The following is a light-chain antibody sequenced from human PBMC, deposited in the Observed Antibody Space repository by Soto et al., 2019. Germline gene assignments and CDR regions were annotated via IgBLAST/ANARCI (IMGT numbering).Light chain of an antibody. CDR1: SSNIGAGYD. CDR3: QSFDRHLRAGV. V-gene: IGLV1-40*01. J-gene: IGLJ2*01. CDR2: GNR. Sequence: QSVLTPPPSVSGAPGQRVTISCTGSSSNIGAGYDVHWYQQLPGTAPKLLIYGNRNRPSGVPDRFSGSKSGTSPSLAIPGLPAEDEGDYYRQSFDRHLRAGVFGGGTKGTVL.